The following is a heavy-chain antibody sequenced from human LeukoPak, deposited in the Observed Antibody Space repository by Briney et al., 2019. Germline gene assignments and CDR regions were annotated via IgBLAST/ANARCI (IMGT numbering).Heavy chain of an antibody. V-gene: IGHV1-2*02. CDR2: INPNSGGT. D-gene: IGHD6-13*01. CDR1: GYTFTGYY. J-gene: IGHJ4*02. CDR3: ARVVAAAGDHFDY. Sequence: ASVKVSFKASGYTFTGYYMHWVRQAPGQGLEWMGWINPNSGGTNYAQKFQGRVTMTRDTSISTAYMELSRLRSDDTAVYYCARVVAAAGDHFDYWGQGTLVTVSS.